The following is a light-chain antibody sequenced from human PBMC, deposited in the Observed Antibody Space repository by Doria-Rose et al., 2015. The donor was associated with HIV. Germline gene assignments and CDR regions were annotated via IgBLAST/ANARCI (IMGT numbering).Light chain of an antibody. Sequence: LTWFQQKPGKAPKSLIYAASSLQSGDPSKFRGSGSETDFTLTITSLQPEDFATYYCQQYKSYPITFGQGTRLEIK. J-gene: IGKJ5*01. CDR2: AAS. V-gene: IGKV1-16*02. CDR3: QQYKSYPIT.